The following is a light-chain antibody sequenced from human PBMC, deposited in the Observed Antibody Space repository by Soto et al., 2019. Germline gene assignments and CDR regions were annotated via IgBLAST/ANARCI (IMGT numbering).Light chain of an antibody. Sequence: QSALTQPASVSGSPGQSITISCTGTSSDVGAYNYVSWYQHHPGKAPKLLIYDVSHRPSGVSNRFSGSKSGNTASLTISGLQAEDEADYYCSSYTSGSTVVFGGGTKLTVL. CDR3: SSYTSGSTVV. J-gene: IGLJ2*01. V-gene: IGLV2-14*03. CDR2: DVS. CDR1: SSDVGAYNY.